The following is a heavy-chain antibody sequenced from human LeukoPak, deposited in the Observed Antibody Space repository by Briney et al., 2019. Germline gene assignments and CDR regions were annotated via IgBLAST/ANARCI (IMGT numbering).Heavy chain of an antibody. Sequence: SQTLSLTCTVSADSLSSGGHYWAWIRQLPGKGLESIGFIHHSGSSRHNPSLKDRVAISVDASRKQSALRLSSATAADTAIYFCARGGNRFGGFYFDYWGQGIQVIVSS. J-gene: IGHJ4*02. V-gene: IGHV4-31*03. D-gene: IGHD3-10*01. CDR2: IHHSGSS. CDR3: ARGGNRFGGFYFDY. CDR1: ADSLSSGGHY.